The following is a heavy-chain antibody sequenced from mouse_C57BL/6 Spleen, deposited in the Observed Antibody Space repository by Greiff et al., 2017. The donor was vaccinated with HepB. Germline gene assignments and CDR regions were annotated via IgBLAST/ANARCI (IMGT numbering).Heavy chain of an antibody. CDR3: ARSGGYDDDY. J-gene: IGHJ2*01. D-gene: IGHD2-2*01. Sequence: VKLQESGPELVKPGASVKISCKASGYAFSSSWMNWVKQRPGKGLEWIGRIYPGDGDTNYNGKFKGKATLTADKSSSTAYMQLSSLTSEDSAVYFCARSGGYDDDYWGQGTTLTVSS. CDR1: GYAFSSSW. V-gene: IGHV1-82*01. CDR2: IYPGDGDT.